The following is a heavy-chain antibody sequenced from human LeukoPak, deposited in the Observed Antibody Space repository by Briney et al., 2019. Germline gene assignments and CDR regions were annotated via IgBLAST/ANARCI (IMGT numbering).Heavy chain of an antibody. V-gene: IGHV3-23*01. CDR3: AKVAWGGSGSYYSPYYFDY. D-gene: IGHD1-26*01. CDR2: ISGSGGST. CDR1: GFTFSSYA. Sequence: PGGSLRLSCAASGFTFSSYAMSWVRQAPGKGLEWVSAISGSGGSTYYADSVKGRFTISRDNSKNTLYLQMNSLRAEDTAVYYCAKVAWGGSGSYYSPYYFDYWGQGTLVTVSS. J-gene: IGHJ4*02.